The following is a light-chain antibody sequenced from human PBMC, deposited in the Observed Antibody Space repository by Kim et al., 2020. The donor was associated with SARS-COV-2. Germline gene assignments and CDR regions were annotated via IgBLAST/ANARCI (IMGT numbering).Light chain of an antibody. CDR2: VNNDGSH. J-gene: IGLJ3*02. V-gene: IGLV4-69*01. CDR1: SGHSSNA. CDR3: QSWGV. Sequence: ASLGASVKRTCTLNSGHSSNAIAWHQQQPEKGPRYLMKVNNDGSHSKGDGIPDRFSGSSSGAERYLTISSLQSVDEADYYCQSWGVFGGGTKLTVL.